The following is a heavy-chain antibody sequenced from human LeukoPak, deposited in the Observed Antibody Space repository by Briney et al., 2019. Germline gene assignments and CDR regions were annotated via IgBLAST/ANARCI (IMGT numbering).Heavy chain of an antibody. J-gene: IGHJ5*02. Sequence: ASVKVSCKASGGTFTSYAMHWVRQAPGQRLEWMGWINAGNGNTKYSQKFQGRVTITRDTSASTAYMELSSLGSEDTAVYYCARDLVRIVVVPAATWFDPWGQGTLVTVSS. D-gene: IGHD2-2*01. CDR2: INAGNGNT. CDR3: ARDLVRIVVVPAATWFDP. CDR1: GGTFTSYA. V-gene: IGHV1-3*01.